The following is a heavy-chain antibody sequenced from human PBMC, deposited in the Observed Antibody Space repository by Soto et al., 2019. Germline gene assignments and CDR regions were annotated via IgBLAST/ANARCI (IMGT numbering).Heavy chain of an antibody. V-gene: IGHV4-30-4*01. D-gene: IGHD3-10*01. CDR3: ARGSRYYGFVT. J-gene: IGHJ5*02. CDR2: IYYIGTT. CDR1: GDSIGSGDYY. Sequence: QVQLQESGPRLVKPSQTLSLTCTVSGDSIGSGDYYWTWIRQPPGKGLEWIGYIYYIGTTFYNPSLESRVNISVDTSKNQFSLRVTSVTAADTAVYYCARGSRYYGFVTCGQGTLITVSS.